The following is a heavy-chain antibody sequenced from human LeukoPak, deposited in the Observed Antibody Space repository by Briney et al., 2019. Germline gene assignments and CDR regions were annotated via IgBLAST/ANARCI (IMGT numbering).Heavy chain of an antibody. CDR1: GYTFTSYG. V-gene: IGHV1-18*01. CDR2: ISAYNGIT. CDR3: ARLISLRSGYDILTSWFDP. Sequence: ASVKVSCKASGYTFTSYGISWVPQAPGQGLEWMGWISAYNGITNYAQKLQGRVTMTTDTSTSTAYMELRSLRSDDTAVYYCARLISLRSGYDILTSWFDPWGQGTLVTVSS. J-gene: IGHJ5*02. D-gene: IGHD3-9*01.